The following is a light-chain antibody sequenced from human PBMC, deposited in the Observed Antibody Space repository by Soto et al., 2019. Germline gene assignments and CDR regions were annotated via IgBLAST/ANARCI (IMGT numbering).Light chain of an antibody. V-gene: IGKV1-5*03. CDR2: KAS. CDR1: QSINNW. Sequence: DIKMTQSPSTLSASVGDRVTITCRASQSINNWLAWYQQSPGTAPKLLIYKASTLQTGVPSRFSGSASRTEFTLTISSLHPDYFASYYCQQYNSYPHTFGQGTKLEIK. J-gene: IGKJ2*01. CDR3: QQYNSYPHT.